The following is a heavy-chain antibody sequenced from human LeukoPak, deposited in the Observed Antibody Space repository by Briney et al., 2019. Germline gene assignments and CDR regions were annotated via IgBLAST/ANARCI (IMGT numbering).Heavy chain of an antibody. CDR1: GFTFGDYA. V-gene: IGHV3-49*03. J-gene: IGHJ4*02. D-gene: IGHD1-1*01. CDR3: TRDRGAYNLYDY. CDR2: IRSKAYGETA. Sequence: GGSLRLSCTASGFTFGDYAMSWIRQAPGKGLEWVGFIRSKAYGETADYAASVKGRFTISRDDSKAIAYLQMNSLKTEDTAVYHCTRDRGAYNLYDYWGQGTLVTVS.